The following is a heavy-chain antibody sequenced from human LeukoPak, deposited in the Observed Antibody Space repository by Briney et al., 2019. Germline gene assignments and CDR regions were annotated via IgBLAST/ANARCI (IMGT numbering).Heavy chain of an antibody. V-gene: IGHV4-59*01. CDR3: AGVYCGGDCPNWFDP. Sequence: SETLSLTCTVSGGSISSYYWSWIRQPPGKGLEWIGYIYYSGSTNYNPSLKSRVTISVDTSKNQFSLKLSSVTAADTAVYYCAGVYCGGDCPNWFDPGGQGTLVTVSS. CDR2: IYYSGST. D-gene: IGHD2-21*02. CDR1: GGSISSYY. J-gene: IGHJ5*02.